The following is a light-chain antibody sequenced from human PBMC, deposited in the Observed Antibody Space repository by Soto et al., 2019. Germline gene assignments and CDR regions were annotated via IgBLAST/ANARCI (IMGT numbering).Light chain of an antibody. CDR1: QSLNRN. Sequence: EILMTQSPATLSVSPGERATLSCRASQSLNRNLAWYQQKPGQAPRLIIYGASTRASGIPARFSGSGSGTEFTLTISSLQSEDFAVYYCQHYSTWLWTFGQGTKVEIK. CDR2: GAS. J-gene: IGKJ1*01. V-gene: IGKV3D-15*01. CDR3: QHYSTWLWT.